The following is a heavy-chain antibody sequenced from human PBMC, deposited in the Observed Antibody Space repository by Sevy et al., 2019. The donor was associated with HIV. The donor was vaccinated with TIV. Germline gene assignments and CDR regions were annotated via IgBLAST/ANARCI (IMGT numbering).Heavy chain of an antibody. CDR2: ITYSSNYI. Sequence: GSLRLSCSASGFTFSTYNMNWVRQAPGEGLEWVSSITYSSNYIYHADSVKGRFTISRDNAKNSLYLQMNSLRAEDTAVYFCARDRRTLNYYGSSGYNYYFDYWGQGTLVTVSS. CDR3: ARDRRTLNYYGSSGYNYYFDY. D-gene: IGHD3-22*01. CDR1: GFTFSTYN. J-gene: IGHJ4*02. V-gene: IGHV3-21*01.